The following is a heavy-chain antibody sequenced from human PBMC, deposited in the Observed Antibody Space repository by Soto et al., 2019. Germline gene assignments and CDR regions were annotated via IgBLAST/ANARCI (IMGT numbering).Heavy chain of an antibody. J-gene: IGHJ4*02. D-gene: IGHD6-25*01. Sequence: GGSLRLSCAASGFTFSSYAMSWVRQAPGKGLEWVSSISRNGDSTYYADSVKGRYSISRDNSVNTLSLQMNNLRAEDTAVYYCVRQAAVFDYWGRGALVTVSS. V-gene: IGHV3-23*01. CDR2: ISRNGDST. CDR1: GFTFSSYA. CDR3: VRQAAVFDY.